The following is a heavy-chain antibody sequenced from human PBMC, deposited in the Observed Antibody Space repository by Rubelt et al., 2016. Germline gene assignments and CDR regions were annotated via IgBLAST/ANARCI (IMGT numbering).Heavy chain of an antibody. Sequence: QVQLVESGGGVVQPGGSLRLSCAASGFVFSSYGIHWVRQAPGKGLEWVASVRYDGRNKNYADSVRGRFTISRDNSKNTFYLQMNSLRAEDTAVYYCVTEEISSSRSGSTAFDYWGQGTLVTVSS. J-gene: IGHJ4*02. CDR3: VTEEISSSRSGSTAFDY. CDR2: VRYDGRNK. V-gene: IGHV3-30*02. CDR1: GFVFSSYG. D-gene: IGHD2-2*01.